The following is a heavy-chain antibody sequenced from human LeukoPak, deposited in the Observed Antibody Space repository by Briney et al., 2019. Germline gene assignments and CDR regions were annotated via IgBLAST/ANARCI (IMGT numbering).Heavy chain of an antibody. CDR2: ISSSSSYI. J-gene: IGHJ4*02. CDR1: GFTFSSYS. Sequence: GGSLRLSCAASGFTFSSYSMNWVRRAPGKGLEWVSSISSSSSYIYYADSVKGRFTISRDNAKNSLYLQMNSLRAEDTAVYYCARDYYGSGSYYLLYYFGYWGQGTLVTVSS. CDR3: ARDYYGSGSYYLLYYFGY. D-gene: IGHD3-10*01. V-gene: IGHV3-21*01.